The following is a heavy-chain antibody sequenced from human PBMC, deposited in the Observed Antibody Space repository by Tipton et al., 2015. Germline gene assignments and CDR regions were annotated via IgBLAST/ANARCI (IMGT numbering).Heavy chain of an antibody. Sequence: QLVQSGPEVKKPGASVKVSCKASGYTFTTYYMHWVRQAPGQGLEWMGIINPSGNSTSYAQKFQGRVTMTRDTSTSTVYMELSSLRSGDAAVYYGAGVPGGGGGFDYWGQGTLVTVSS. D-gene: IGHD3-10*01. CDR3: AGVPGGGGGFDY. CDR2: INPSGNST. J-gene: IGHJ4*02. CDR1: GYTFTTYY. V-gene: IGHV1-46*01.